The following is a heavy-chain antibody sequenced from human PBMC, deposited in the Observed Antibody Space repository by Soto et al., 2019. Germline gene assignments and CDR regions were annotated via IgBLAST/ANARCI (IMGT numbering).Heavy chain of an antibody. CDR1: GASVGSGSYY. Sequence: PSETLAVTCAVYGASVGSGSYYWSWIRQPPGKGLEWIGEMSHSGGTHFNPSLKSRVTISVDTSKNQFSLKMSSVTAADTALYYCARVERGTATTVVDAFDIWGPRTMVTVSS. V-gene: IGHV4-61*01. D-gene: IGHD1-1*01. CDR2: MSHSGGT. J-gene: IGHJ3*02. CDR3: ARVERGTATTVVDAFDI.